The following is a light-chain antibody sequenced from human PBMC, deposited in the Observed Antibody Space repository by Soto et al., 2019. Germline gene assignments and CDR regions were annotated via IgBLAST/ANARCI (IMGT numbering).Light chain of an antibody. CDR3: QQSYSTPWT. CDR1: QSISSY. Sequence: SHMTQSPSSLSASVGDRVTITCRASQSISSYLNWYQQKPGNAPKLLIYAASSLQSGVPSRFSGSGSGTDFTLTISSLQPEDFATYYCQQSYSTPWTCGQGTKV. V-gene: IGKV1-39*01. CDR2: AAS. J-gene: IGKJ1*01.